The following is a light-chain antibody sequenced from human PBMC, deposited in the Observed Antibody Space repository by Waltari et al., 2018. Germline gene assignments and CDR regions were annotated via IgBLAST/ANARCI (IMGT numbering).Light chain of an antibody. CDR3: AAWDDSLNGVV. J-gene: IGLJ2*01. CDR1: SSKIGSNT. Sequence: QSVLTQPPSASGTPGQRVTTSCSGSSSKIGSNTVNWYQQLPETAPKLLIYSNKQRPSGVPDRFSGSKSGTSASLASCGLQSEDEAYYYCAAWDDSLNGVVFGGGTKLTVL. CDR2: SNK. V-gene: IGLV1-44*01.